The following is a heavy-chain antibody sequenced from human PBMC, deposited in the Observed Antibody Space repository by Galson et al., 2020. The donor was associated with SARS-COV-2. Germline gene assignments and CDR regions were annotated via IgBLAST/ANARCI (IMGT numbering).Heavy chain of an antibody. D-gene: IGHD3-10*01. CDR3: ARGLGVRVLQFPIGFYYFDN. Sequence: SETLSLTCAVYGGSFSGYYWSWIRQPPGKGLEWIGEINDNGDTNYNPSLKNRVTISVDTSKNQFSLKLNSVTAADTAVYYCARGLGVRVLQFPIGFYYFDNWGQGTLVTVSS. J-gene: IGHJ4*02. CDR1: GGSFSGYY. V-gene: IGHV4-34*01. CDR2: INDNGDT.